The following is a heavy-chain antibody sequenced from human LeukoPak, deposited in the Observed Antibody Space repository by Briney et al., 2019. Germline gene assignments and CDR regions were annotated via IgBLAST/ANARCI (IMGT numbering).Heavy chain of an antibody. D-gene: IGHD5-18*01. J-gene: IGHJ4*02. CDR3: ARDLSYSYGSNNYFDY. V-gene: IGHV1-69*06. CDR1: GGTFSSYA. CDR2: IIPIFGTA. Sequence: ASVKVSCKASGGTFSSYAISWVRQAPGQGLEWMGRIIPIFGTANYAQKFQGRVTTTADKSTSTAYMELSSLRSEDTAVYYCARDLSYSYGSNNYFDYWGQGTLVTVSS.